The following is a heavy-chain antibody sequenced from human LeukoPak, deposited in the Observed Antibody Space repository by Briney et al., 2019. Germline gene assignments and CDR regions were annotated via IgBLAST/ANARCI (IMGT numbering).Heavy chain of an antibody. CDR2: IYYSGST. V-gene: IGHV4-39*01. Sequence: SETLSLTCTVSGGSISSSSYYWVWIPQPPGKGLEWIGSIYYSGSTYYNPSLKCRVTISVDTSKNQFSLKLSSVAAADTAVYYCARHFSSWPIDYWGQGTLVTVSS. D-gene: IGHD6-13*01. CDR1: GGSISSSSYY. CDR3: ARHFSSWPIDY. J-gene: IGHJ4*02.